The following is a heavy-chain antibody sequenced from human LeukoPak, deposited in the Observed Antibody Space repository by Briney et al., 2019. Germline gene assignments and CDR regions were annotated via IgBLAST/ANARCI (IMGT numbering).Heavy chain of an antibody. J-gene: IGHJ4*02. D-gene: IGHD2/OR15-2a*01. V-gene: IGHV1-3*04. CDR2: INTGNGNT. Sequence: ASVKVSCKASGYTFTSYAIHWVRQAPGQRLEWMGWINTGNGNTKYSQKFQGRVTITRDTSASTAYMELSSLRSEDTAVYYCARVAGAFYYFDYWGQGTLVTVSS. CDR1: GYTFTSYA. CDR3: ARVAGAFYYFDY.